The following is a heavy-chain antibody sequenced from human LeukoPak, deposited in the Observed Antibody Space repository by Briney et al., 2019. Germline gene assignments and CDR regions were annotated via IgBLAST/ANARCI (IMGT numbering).Heavy chain of an antibody. J-gene: IGHJ4*02. CDR2: INSDGSST. V-gene: IGHV3-74*01. D-gene: IGHD3-3*01. Sequence: GGSLRLSCAASGFTFSSYWMHWVRQAPGKGLVWVSRINSDGSSTSDADSVKGRFTISRDNAKNTLYLHMNSLRAEDTAVYYCASGDYYFDYWGQGTLVTVSS. CDR1: GFTFSSYW. CDR3: ASGDYYFDY.